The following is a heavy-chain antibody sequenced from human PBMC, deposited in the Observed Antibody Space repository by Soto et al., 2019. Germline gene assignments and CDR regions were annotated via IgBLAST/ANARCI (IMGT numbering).Heavy chain of an antibody. V-gene: IGHV3-66*01. J-gene: IGHJ6*02. D-gene: IGHD2-15*01. CDR1: GFTVSSNY. CDR3: ARVDMWNYYYGMDV. CDR2: IYSGGST. Sequence: GGSLRLSCAASGFTVSSNYMSWVRQAPGKGLEWVSVIYSGGSTYYADSVKGRFTISRHNSNNTLYLQMNSLRAEDKAVYYCARVDMWNYYYGMDVWGQGTTVTVSS.